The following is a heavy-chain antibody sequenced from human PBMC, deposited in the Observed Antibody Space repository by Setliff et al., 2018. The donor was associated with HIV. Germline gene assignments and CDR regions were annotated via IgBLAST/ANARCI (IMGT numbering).Heavy chain of an antibody. CDR2: INQERTT. V-gene: IGHV4-34*01. CDR3: ARVRFSFNNVRCFDL. Sequence: PSETLSLTCAVYRGSFSHYYWTWIRQSPGKGLEWIAEINQERTTFYNPSLKSRLIMSLDTSRNEVSLRLNSVTAADTATYFCARVRFSFNNVRCFDLWGPGTRVTDSS. D-gene: IGHD1-20*01. CDR1: RGSFSHYY. J-gene: IGHJ2*01.